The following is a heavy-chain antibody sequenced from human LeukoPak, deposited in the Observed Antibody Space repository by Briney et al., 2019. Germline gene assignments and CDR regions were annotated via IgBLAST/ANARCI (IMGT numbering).Heavy chain of an antibody. D-gene: IGHD3-9*01. CDR1: GFTFDDYG. CDR2: INWNGGST. V-gene: IGHV3-20*04. J-gene: IGHJ4*02. Sequence: PGGSLRLSCAASGFTFDDYGMSWVRQAPGEGLEWVSGINWNGGSTGYADSVKGRFTISRDNTKNSLYLQMNSLRAEDTALYYCARARSTGYYVADYWGQGTLVTVSS. CDR3: ARARSTGYYVADY.